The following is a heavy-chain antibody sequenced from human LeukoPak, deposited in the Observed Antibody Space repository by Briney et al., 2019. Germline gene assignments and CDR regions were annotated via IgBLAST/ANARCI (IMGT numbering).Heavy chain of an antibody. CDR1: GGSISSDH. J-gene: IGHJ3*02. V-gene: IGHV4-59*01. CDR3: ARKNDFDI. D-gene: IGHD2/OR15-2a*01. CDR2: IYYSGST. Sequence: PSETLPLTCTVSGGSISSDHWNWIRQPPGKGLEWIGCIYYSGSTYYNPSLKSRVTISVDMSKSQFSLRLTSVTAADTAVYYCARKNDFDIWGQGTLATVSS.